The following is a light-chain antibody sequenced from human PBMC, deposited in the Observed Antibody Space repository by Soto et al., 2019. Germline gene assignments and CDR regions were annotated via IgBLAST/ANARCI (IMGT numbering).Light chain of an antibody. V-gene: IGLV1-40*01. CDR1: SSNIGAGYD. CDR3: QSYDHSLSGQRV. CDR2: GNS. Sequence: QSVLTQPPSVSGAPGQRVTISCTGSSSNIGAGYDVHWYQQFPGTAPKLLISGNSNRPSGVPDRFSGSKSGTSASLAITGLQAEDEADYYCQSYDHSLSGQRVFGGGTQLTVL. J-gene: IGLJ2*01.